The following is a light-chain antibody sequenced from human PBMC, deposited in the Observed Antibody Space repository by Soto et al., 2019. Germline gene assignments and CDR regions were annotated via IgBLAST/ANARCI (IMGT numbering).Light chain of an antibody. J-gene: IGLJ1*01. CDR3: QSYDSSLKV. Sequence: QSVLTQPPSVSGAPGQRVTISCTWSSSNIGAGYDVHWYQQLPGTAPKLLIYGNSNRPSGVPDRFSGSKSGTSASLAITGLQAEDEADYYCQSYDSSLKVFGTGTKVTVL. CDR2: GNS. V-gene: IGLV1-40*01. CDR1: SSNIGAGYD.